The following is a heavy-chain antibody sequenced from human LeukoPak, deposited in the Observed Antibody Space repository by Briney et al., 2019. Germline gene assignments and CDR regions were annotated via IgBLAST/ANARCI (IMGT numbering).Heavy chain of an antibody. D-gene: IGHD2-8*01. V-gene: IGHV1-8*01. J-gene: IGHJ6*03. CDR1: GYTFTSYD. Sequence: AASVKVSCKASGYTFTSYDINWVRQATGQGLEWMGWMNPNSGNTGYAQKFQGRVTMTRNTSISTAYMELSSLRSEDTAVYYCARLSRGELTVGYYYYYMDVWGKGTTVTVSS. CDR2: MNPNSGNT. CDR3: ARLSRGELTVGYYYYYMDV.